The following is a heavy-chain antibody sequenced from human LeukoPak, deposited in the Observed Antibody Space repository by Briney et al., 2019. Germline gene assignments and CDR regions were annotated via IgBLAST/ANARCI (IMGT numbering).Heavy chain of an antibody. D-gene: IGHD3-10*01. CDR3: ASNLEAYYYGSGSPWDYFDY. Sequence: GGSLRLSCAASGFTFSSYGMHWVRQAPGKGLEGVAFIRYDGSNKYYADSVKGRFTICRDNSKNTLYLRMNRQRAEDRAVYYCASNLEAYYYGSGSPWDYFDYWGQGTLVTVSS. CDR2: IRYDGSNK. V-gene: IGHV3-30*02. J-gene: IGHJ4*02. CDR1: GFTFSSYG.